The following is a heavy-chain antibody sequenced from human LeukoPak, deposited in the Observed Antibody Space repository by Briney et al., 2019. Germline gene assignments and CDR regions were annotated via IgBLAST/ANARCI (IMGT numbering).Heavy chain of an antibody. CDR2: IYYSGST. Sequence: KPSETLSLTRTVSGGSISSSSYYWGWIRQPPGKGLEWIGSIYYSGSTYYNPSLKSRVTISVDTSKNQFSLKLSSVTAADTAVYYCARIYCSSTSCYLDWYFDLWGRGTLVTVSS. CDR3: ARIYCSSTSCYLDWYFDL. V-gene: IGHV4-39*01. CDR1: GGSISSSSYY. D-gene: IGHD2-2*01. J-gene: IGHJ2*01.